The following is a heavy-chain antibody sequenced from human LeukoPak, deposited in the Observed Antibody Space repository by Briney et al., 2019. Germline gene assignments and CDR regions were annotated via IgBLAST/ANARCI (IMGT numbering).Heavy chain of an antibody. V-gene: IGHV3-23*01. CDR3: GSGPVGTTVP. Sequence: GGSLRLSCAASGFSFGSYAMGWTRQAPGQGLEWVSAISGSGSHANYAESVKGRFTISKDNSKNTLYLQMHSLIAADTAVYYCGSGPVGTTVPWGQGTLVTVSS. J-gene: IGHJ5*02. CDR2: ISGSGSHA. CDR1: GFSFGSYA. D-gene: IGHD1-1*01.